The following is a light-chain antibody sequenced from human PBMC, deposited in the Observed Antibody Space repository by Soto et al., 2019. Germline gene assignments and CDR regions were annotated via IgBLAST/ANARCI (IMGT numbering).Light chain of an antibody. V-gene: IGLV2-14*01. CDR2: EVS. CDR3: SSFTSSTPLV. Sequence: QSVPTQPASVSGSPGQSITISCTGTSSDVGGYKYVSWYQQYPGKAPKLMIYEVSNRPSGASNRFSGSKSGNTASLTISGLQAEDEADYYCSSFTSSTPLVFGTGTKLTVL. J-gene: IGLJ1*01. CDR1: SSDVGGYKY.